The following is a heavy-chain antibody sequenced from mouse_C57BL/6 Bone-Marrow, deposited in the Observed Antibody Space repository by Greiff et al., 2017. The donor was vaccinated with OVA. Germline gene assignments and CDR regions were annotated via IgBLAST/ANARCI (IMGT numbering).Heavy chain of an antibody. CDR2: INPSNGGT. CDR1: GYTFTSYW. V-gene: IGHV1-53*01. J-gene: IGHJ3*01. CDR3: ARGGWLLAWFAY. Sequence: QVQLQQPGTELVKPGASVKLSCKASGYTFTSYWMPWVKQRPGQGLEWIGNINPSNGGTNYNEKFKSKATLTVDKSSSTAYMQLSSLTSEDSAVYYCARGGWLLAWFAYWGQGTLVTVSA. D-gene: IGHD2-3*01.